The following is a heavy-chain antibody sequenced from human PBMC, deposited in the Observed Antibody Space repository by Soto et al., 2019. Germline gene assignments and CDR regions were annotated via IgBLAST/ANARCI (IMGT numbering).Heavy chain of an antibody. CDR2: IWNDGSNK. CDR3: VRGYNWNDNLGARYNWFDP. CDR1: GFTFSKYG. V-gene: IGHV3-33*01. Sequence: PGGSLRLSCAASGFTFSKYGMHWVRQAPGKGLEWVSVIWNDGSNKYYADSVKGRFTISRDNSKKTLSLQMNSLRGEDTAVYYCVRGYNWNDNLGARYNWFDPWGQGTPVTVSS. D-gene: IGHD1-20*01. J-gene: IGHJ5*02.